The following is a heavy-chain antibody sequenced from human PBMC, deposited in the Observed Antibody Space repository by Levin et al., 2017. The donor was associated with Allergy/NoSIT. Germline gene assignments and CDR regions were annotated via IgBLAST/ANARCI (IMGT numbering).Heavy chain of an antibody. Sequence: GASVKVSCKASGGTFSSYAISWVRQAPGQGLEWMGGIIPIFGTANYAQKFQGRVTITADESTSTAYMELSSLRSEDTAVYYCAGMTTVTTPSFPHDAFDIWGQGTMVTVSS. CDR3: AGMTTVTTPSFPHDAFDI. D-gene: IGHD4-17*01. V-gene: IGHV1-69*13. CDR1: GGTFSSYA. J-gene: IGHJ3*02. CDR2: IIPIFGTA.